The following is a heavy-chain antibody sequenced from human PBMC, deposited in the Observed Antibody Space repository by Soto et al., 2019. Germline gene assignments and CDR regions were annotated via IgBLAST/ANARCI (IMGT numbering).Heavy chain of an antibody. Sequence: SQTLSLTCTVSVDSINSADYSWSWIRQPPGRGLEWIGYIYYTGSTSYNRSLRSRVTISVDRSKNQFSLNLGSVTAEDTAVYFCARRVAVPGAHIDYWGQGTQVTVS. CDR2: IYYTGST. CDR1: VDSINSADYS. J-gene: IGHJ4*02. D-gene: IGHD6-19*01. V-gene: IGHV4-61*08. CDR3: ARRVAVPGAHIDY.